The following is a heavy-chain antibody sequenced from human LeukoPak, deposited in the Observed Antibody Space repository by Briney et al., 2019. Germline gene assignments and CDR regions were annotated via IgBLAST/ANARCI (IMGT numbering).Heavy chain of an antibody. CDR3: AKDGQWFVELLGY. Sequence: GGSLKLSCAASGFTFSSYAMSWVRQAPGKGLEWVSAISGSGGSTYYADSVKGRFTISRDNSKNTLYLQMNSLRAEDTAVYYCAKDGQWFVELLGYWGQGNLVTVSS. CDR2: ISGSGGST. D-gene: IGHD3-10*01. J-gene: IGHJ4*02. CDR1: GFTFSSYA. V-gene: IGHV3-23*01.